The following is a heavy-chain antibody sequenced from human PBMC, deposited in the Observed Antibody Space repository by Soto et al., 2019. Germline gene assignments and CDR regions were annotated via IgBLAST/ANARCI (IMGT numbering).Heavy chain of an antibody. CDR1: GGSISSVGYY. CDR2: IYYSGST. D-gene: IGHD3-10*01. J-gene: IGHJ4*02. Sequence: SETLSLTCTVSGGSISSVGYYWSWIRQHPGKGLEWIGYIYYSGSTYYNPSLKSRVTISVDTSKNQFSLKLSSVTAADTAVYCCARNVMNPMVLFDYWGQGTLVTVSS. CDR3: ARNVMNPMVLFDY. V-gene: IGHV4-31*03.